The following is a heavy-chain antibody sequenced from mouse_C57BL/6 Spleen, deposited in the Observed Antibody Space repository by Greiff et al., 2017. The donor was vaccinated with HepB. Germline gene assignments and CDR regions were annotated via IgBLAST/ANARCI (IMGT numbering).Heavy chain of an antibody. V-gene: IGHV1-69*01. CDR1: GYTFTSYW. D-gene: IGHD1-1*01. CDR3: ARWYGSYAMDY. Sequence: QVQLKQPGAELVMPGASVKLSCKASGYTFTSYWMHWVKQRPGQGLEWIGEIDPSDSYTNYNQKFKGKSTLTVDKSSSTAYMQLSSLTSEDSAIYYCARWYGSYAMDYWGQGTSVTVSS. CDR2: IDPSDSYT. J-gene: IGHJ4*01.